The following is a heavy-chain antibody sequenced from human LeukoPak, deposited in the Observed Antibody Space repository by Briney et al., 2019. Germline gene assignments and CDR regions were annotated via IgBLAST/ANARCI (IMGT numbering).Heavy chain of an antibody. V-gene: IGHV1-2*04. CDR2: INPNSGGT. CDR1: GYTFTSYG. CDR3: ARSAGKIAVYDY. Sequence: ASVKVSCKASGYTFTSYGISWVRQDPGQGLEWMGWINPNSGGTNYAQKFQGWVTMTRDTSISTAYMELSRLRSDDTAVYYCARSAGKIAVYDYWGQGTLVTVSS. J-gene: IGHJ4*02. D-gene: IGHD6-19*01.